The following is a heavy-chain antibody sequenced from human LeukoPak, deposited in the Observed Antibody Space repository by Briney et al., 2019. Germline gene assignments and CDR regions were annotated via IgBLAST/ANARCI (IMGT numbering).Heavy chain of an antibody. J-gene: IGHJ6*03. V-gene: IGHV3-64*01. CDR3: ARDLRWLRPTTPYYYYYYMDV. CDR2: ISRNGGST. Sequence: PGGSLRLSCAASGFTFSSYAMPSVRQAPGKGLEYVSAISRNGGSTYYANSVKGRFTISRDNSKNTLYLQMGSLRAEDMAVYYCARDLRWLRPTTPYYYYYYMDVWGKGTTVTVSS. CDR1: GFTFSSYA. D-gene: IGHD5-12*01.